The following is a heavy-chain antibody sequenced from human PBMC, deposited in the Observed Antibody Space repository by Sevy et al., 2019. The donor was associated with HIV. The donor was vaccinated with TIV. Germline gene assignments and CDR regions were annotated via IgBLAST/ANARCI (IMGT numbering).Heavy chain of an antibody. CDR1: GFNINTYW. J-gene: IGHJ4*02. CDR2: IKYDGSEI. D-gene: IGHD2-2*01. Sequence: GGSLRLSCAASGFNINTYWMNWVRQAPGKGLEWVANIKYDGSEIYYVDSVRGRFTISKDNARNLVYLQMNSLRAEDMALYYCGRAIVIEGSFWGQGTLVTVSS. V-gene: IGHV3-7*01. CDR3: GRAIVIEGSF.